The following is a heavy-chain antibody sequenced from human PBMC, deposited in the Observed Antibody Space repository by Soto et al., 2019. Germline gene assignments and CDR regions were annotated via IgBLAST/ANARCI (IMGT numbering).Heavy chain of an antibody. CDR3: SRDHSSGGRDS. CDR2: MSDGGKT. V-gene: IGHV3-53*01. J-gene: IGHJ4*02. Sequence: GGSLRLSCSASGFSVSNVWMTWVRQAPGKGLEWVSSMSDGGKTYYTDSVKGRFTLSRDTSRNTLHLQMYSVRAEDTAVYYCSRDHSSGGRDSWGQGTLVTVSS. D-gene: IGHD2-8*02. CDR1: GFSVSNVW.